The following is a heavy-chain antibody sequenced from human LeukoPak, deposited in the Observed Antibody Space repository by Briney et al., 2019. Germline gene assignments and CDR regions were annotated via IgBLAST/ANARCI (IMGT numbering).Heavy chain of an antibody. J-gene: IGHJ4*02. Sequence: GGSLRLSCAASGFTFSSYAMHWVRQAPGKGLEWVAVISYDGSNKYYADSVKGRFTISRDNSKNTLYLQMNSLRAEDTTVYYCAREHGWWGQGTLVTVFS. D-gene: IGHD6-19*01. CDR1: GFTFSSYA. CDR3: AREHGW. V-gene: IGHV3-30-3*01. CDR2: ISYDGSNK.